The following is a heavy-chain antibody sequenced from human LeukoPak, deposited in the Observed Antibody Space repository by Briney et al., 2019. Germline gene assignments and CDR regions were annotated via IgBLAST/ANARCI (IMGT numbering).Heavy chain of an antibody. CDR1: GFTFSSYG. CDR2: ISASGGVP. D-gene: IGHD3-3*01. Sequence: GGSLRLSCAASGFTFSSYGMSWVRQAPGKGLEWVSGISASGGVPYYADSVKGRFTISRDNSKNTLYLQMNSLRAEDTAFYYCARSGGTFRDYWGQGTLVTVSS. CDR3: ARSGGTFRDY. J-gene: IGHJ4*02. V-gene: IGHV3-23*01.